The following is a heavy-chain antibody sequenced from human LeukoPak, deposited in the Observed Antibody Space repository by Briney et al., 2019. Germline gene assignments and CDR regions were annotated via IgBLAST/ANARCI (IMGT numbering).Heavy chain of an antibody. CDR2: INPNSANT. J-gene: IGHJ2*01. CDR3: ARLMGGAESSWYFDL. CDR1: GYTFTNYD. D-gene: IGHD3-22*01. V-gene: IGHV1-8*01. Sequence: GASVKGSCKASGYTFTNYDINGVRQAPGQGLEWMGWINPNSANTRYAQKFQGRVTLSRNTSMSTAYMELRSLTSEDTAVYYCARLMGGAESSWYFDLWGRGTLVTVPS.